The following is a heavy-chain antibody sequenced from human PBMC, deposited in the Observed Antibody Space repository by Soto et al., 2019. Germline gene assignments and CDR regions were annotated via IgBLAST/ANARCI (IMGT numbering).Heavy chain of an antibody. Sequence: SETLSLTCTVSGGSISSGGYYWSWIRQHPGKGLEWIGYIYYSGSTYYNPSLKSRVTISVDTSKNQFSLKLSSVTAADTAVYYCARETYYYDSSGYWGTPGYFDYWGQGTLVTVSS. CDR2: IYYSGST. J-gene: IGHJ4*02. D-gene: IGHD3-22*01. CDR1: GGSISSGGYY. CDR3: ARETYYYDSSGYWGTPGYFDY. V-gene: IGHV4-31*03.